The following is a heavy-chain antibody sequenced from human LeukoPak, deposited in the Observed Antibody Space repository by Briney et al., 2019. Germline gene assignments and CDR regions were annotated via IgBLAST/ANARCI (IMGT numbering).Heavy chain of an antibody. CDR1: GFTFSSYA. D-gene: IGHD3-22*01. J-gene: IGHJ4*02. CDR3: AKVGYYDSSGYYLGSVDY. Sequence: GGSLRLSCAASGFTFSSYAMSWVRQAPGKGLEWVSAISGSGGSTYYADSVKGRFTISRDNSKNTLYLQMNSLRAEDTAVYYCAKVGYYDSSGYYLGSVDYWGQGTLVTVSS. CDR2: ISGSGGST. V-gene: IGHV3-23*01.